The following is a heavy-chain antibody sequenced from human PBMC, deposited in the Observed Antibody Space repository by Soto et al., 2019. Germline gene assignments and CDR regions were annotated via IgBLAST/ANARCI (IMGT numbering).Heavy chain of an antibody. CDR2: ITPFLDMI. Sequence: HVQLVQSGPEVKKPGSSVKVSCKASGVTFNSNSFSWVRQAPGQGLEWMGRITPFLDMIDYAQNFQGRVTISADTSTDTAYLQLTSLRSEDTAIYYCAKEAGDGYNSDYFDYWGQGTLVAVSS. CDR3: AKEAGDGYNSDYFDY. D-gene: IGHD5-12*01. J-gene: IGHJ4*02. CDR1: GVTFNSNS. V-gene: IGHV1-69*04.